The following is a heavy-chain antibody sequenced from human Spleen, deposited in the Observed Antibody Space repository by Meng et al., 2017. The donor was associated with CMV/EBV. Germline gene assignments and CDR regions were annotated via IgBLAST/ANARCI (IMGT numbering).Heavy chain of an antibody. J-gene: IGHJ4*02. CDR1: YY. CDR3: VRGVGRGAYCTGTTCSISYGDH. Sequence: YYIHWLRQAPGQGLEWMGRITPSTGGTNYAQKFQGRVTMTRDTSTSTAYMELNRLRSDDTAIYYCVRGVGRGAYCTGTTCSISYGDHWGQGTLVTVSS. V-gene: IGHV1-2*06. D-gene: IGHD2-8*02. CDR2: ITPSTGGT.